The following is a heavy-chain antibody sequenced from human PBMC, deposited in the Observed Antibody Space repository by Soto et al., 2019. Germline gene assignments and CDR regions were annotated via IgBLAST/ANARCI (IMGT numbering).Heavy chain of an antibody. J-gene: IGHJ4*02. D-gene: IGHD4-17*01. CDR1: GFTFSSYA. CDR2: ISGSGGST. Sequence: GGSLRLSCAASGFTFSSYAMSWVRQAPGKGLEWVSAISGSGGSTYYADSVKGRFTISRDNSKNTLYLQMNSLRAEDTAVYYCAKKIRHLLHDYGDPGWFDYWGQGTLVTVSS. CDR3: AKKIRHLLHDYGDPGWFDY. V-gene: IGHV3-23*01.